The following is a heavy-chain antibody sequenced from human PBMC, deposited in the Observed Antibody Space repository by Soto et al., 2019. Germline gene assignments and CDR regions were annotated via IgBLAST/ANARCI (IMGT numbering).Heavy chain of an antibody. V-gene: IGHV3-7*01. CDR3: ASEFGDHLKFFDY. D-gene: IGHD2-21*02. CDR1: GFTFSAYW. Sequence: GGSLRLSCAASGFTFSAYWMSWVRQAPGKGLEWVANIRQDGNEQNSVDSVKGRFTVSRDNAKNSVYLQMNGLRAEDTAVYYCASEFGDHLKFFDYWGHGTLVTVSS. CDR2: IRQDGNEQ. J-gene: IGHJ4*01.